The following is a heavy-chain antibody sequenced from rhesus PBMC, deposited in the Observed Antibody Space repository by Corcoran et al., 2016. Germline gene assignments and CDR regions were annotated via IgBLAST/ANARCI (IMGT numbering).Heavy chain of an antibody. CDR1: GYSISSNY. CDR2: IYGSEGST. V-gene: IGHV4-160*01. CDR3: TRDFDYDFDY. D-gene: IGHD3-40*01. J-gene: IGHJ4*01. Sequence: QVQLQESGPGLVKPSETLSLTCAVSGYSISSNYWSWIRQPPGKGLDWIGYIYGSEGSTHYTPSLKSRVTNSTDTSKNHFALKLTSVTAADTAVYYCTRDFDYDFDYWGQGVLVTVSS.